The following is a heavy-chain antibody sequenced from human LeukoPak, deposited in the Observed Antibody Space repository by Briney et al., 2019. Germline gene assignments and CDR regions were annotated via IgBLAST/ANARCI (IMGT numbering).Heavy chain of an antibody. D-gene: IGHD3-22*01. V-gene: IGHV3-23*01. CDR2: ISGSGGST. CDR1: GFTFSSYA. J-gene: IGHJ4*02. Sequence: GGSLRLSCAASGFTFSSYAMSWVRQAPGKGLEWVSAISGSGGSTYYADSVKGRFTISRDNSKNSLYLQMNSLRAEDTAVYYCARDRGSGYYFYFDYWGQGTLVTVSS. CDR3: ARDRGSGYYFYFDY.